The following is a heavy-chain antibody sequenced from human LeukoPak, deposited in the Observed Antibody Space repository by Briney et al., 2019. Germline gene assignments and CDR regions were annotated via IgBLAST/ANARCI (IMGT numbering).Heavy chain of an antibody. CDR2: ISSSSSTI. CDR1: GFTFSSYS. J-gene: IGHJ3*02. V-gene: IGHV3-48*04. D-gene: IGHD3-10*01. CDR3: AKDKRQPLMVRAHMGVWAFDI. Sequence: PGGSLRLSCAASGFTFSSYSMNWVRQAPGKGLEWVSYISSSSSTIYYADSVKGRFTISRDNAKNSLYLQMNSLRAEDTAVYYCAKDKRQPLMVRAHMGVWAFDIWGQGTMVTVSS.